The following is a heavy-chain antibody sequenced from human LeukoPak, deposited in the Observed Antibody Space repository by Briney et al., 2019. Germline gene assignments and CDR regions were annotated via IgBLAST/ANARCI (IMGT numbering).Heavy chain of an antibody. J-gene: IGHJ4*02. CDR3: ASRTGVY. Sequence: AGGSLRLSCAASRFTFGSYWMHWVRQAPGKGLVWVSRINTDGSSTTYADSVKGRFTISRDNAKNTLYLQTNSLRAEDTAVYYCASRTGVYWCEGSLVTVSS. CDR1: RFTFGSYW. D-gene: IGHD1-14*01. V-gene: IGHV3-74*01. CDR2: INTDGSST.